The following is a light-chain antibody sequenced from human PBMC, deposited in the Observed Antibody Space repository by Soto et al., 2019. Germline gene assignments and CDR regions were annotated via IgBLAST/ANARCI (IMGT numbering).Light chain of an antibody. J-gene: IGKJ4*01. CDR3: QQYYSSPLT. CDR2: WAS. Sequence: DIVMTQSPDSLAVSLGERATINCKSGQSVLYSSDNKGKNYIAWYQQKAGQPPKLLIYWASTRESGVPDRFSGSGSGTDFTLTISSLQAEDVAVYYCQQYYSSPLTFGGGTKVDIK. CDR1: QSVLYSSDNKGKNY. V-gene: IGKV4-1*01.